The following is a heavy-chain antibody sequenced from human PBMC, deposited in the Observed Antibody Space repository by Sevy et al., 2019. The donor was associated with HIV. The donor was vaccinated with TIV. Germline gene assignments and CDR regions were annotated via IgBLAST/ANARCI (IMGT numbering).Heavy chain of an antibody. CDR1: GFTFSSYA. J-gene: IGHJ6*03. CDR3: AKDAFYGDDVNYYYYYYTDV. CDR2: ISGSGGST. V-gene: IGHV3-23*01. D-gene: IGHD4-17*01. Sequence: GGSLRLSCAASGFTFSSYAMSWVRQAPGKGLEWVSAISGSGGSTYYADSVKGRFTISRNNSKNTLYLQMNSLRAEDTAVYYCAKDAFYGDDVNYYYYYYTDVWGKGTTVTVSS.